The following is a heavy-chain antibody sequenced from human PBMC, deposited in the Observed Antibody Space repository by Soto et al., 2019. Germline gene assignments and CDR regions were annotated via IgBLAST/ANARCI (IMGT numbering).Heavy chain of an antibody. CDR2: ISGSGVST. Sequence: GSLRLSCVVSGFTFSSYAMSWVRQAPGKGLQWVSAISGSGVSTYYADSVKGRFTVSRDNSKNTLYLQMNSLRAEDTGVYYCVSLQYSSSRYIWFDPWGQGXLVTVYS. CDR3: VSLQYSSSRYIWFDP. D-gene: IGHD6-13*01. V-gene: IGHV3-23*01. J-gene: IGHJ5*02. CDR1: GFTFSSYA.